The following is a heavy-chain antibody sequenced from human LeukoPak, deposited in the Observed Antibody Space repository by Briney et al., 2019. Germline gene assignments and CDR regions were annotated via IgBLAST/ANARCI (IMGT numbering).Heavy chain of an antibody. V-gene: IGHV3-23*01. Sequence: GGSLRLSCAASGFTFSSYAMSWVRQAPGKGREWVSAISGSGGSTYHADSVKGRITISRDNSKNTLYLQMNSLRAEDTAVYYCARRVATYYFDYWGQGTLVTVSS. CDR2: ISGSGGST. D-gene: IGHD5-12*01. CDR1: GFTFSSYA. J-gene: IGHJ4*02. CDR3: ARRVATYYFDY.